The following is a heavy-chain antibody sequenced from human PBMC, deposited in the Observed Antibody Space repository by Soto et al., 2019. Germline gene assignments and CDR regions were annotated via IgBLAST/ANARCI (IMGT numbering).Heavy chain of an antibody. D-gene: IGHD6-13*01. Sequence: EVQLLESGGGLVQPGGSLRLSCAASGFTFSNYAMNWVRQAPGKGLEWVSAISGSGDSTYYADSVKGRFTISRDNSKNTLYLQMYSLRAEDTAVYYCARRSSSWYFDYWGQGTLVTVSS. CDR2: ISGSGDST. V-gene: IGHV3-23*01. CDR1: GFTFSNYA. J-gene: IGHJ4*02. CDR3: ARRSSSWYFDY.